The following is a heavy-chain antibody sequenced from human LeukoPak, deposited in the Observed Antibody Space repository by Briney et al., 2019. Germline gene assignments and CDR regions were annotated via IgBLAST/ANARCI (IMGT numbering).Heavy chain of an antibody. CDR1: GFTFSSYG. CDR2: ISYDGSNK. V-gene: IGHV3-30*18. D-gene: IGHD3-9*01. CDR3: AKAEDILTQGDY. J-gene: IGHJ4*02. Sequence: GGSLRLSCAASGFTFSSYGMHWVRRAPGKGLEWVAVISYDGSNKYYADSVKGRFTISRDNSKNTLYLQMNSLRAEDTAVYYCAKAEDILTQGDYWGQGTLVTVSS.